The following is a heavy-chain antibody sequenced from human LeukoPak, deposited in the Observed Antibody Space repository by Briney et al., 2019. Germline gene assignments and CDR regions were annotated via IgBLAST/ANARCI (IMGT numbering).Heavy chain of an antibody. CDR1: GGSISSYY. CDR3: ARRGGTAAGNYFDY. Sequence: SETLSLTCTVSGGSISSYYWSWIRQPPGKGLEWIGNIYYSGSTHYNPSLKSRVTTSIDTSKNQFSLEVSSVTAADTAVYFCARRGGTAAGNYFDYWGQGILVTVSS. D-gene: IGHD6-13*01. J-gene: IGHJ4*02. V-gene: IGHV4-59*04. CDR2: IYYSGST.